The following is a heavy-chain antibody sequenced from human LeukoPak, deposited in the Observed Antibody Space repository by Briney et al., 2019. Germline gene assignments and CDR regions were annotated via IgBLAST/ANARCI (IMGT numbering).Heavy chain of an antibody. CDR3: ARESRGEPRIGAFDI. V-gene: IGHV4-31*02. Sequence: PGGALRLSCAASGFTFSDYYMTWIRPHPREGPGWIGYIYYSGSTYYNPSLESRVTISVDTSKNQFSLKLSSVTAADTAVYYCARESRGEPRIGAFDIWGQGTMVTVSS. CDR1: GFTFSDYY. J-gene: IGHJ3*02. D-gene: IGHD1-26*01. CDR2: IYYSGST.